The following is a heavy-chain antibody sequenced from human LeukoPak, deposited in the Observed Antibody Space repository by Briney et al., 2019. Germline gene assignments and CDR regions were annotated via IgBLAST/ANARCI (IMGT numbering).Heavy chain of an antibody. V-gene: IGHV3-7*01. CDR1: GFTFRNYW. CDR3: ASFSVGGP. D-gene: IGHD6-19*01. J-gene: IGHJ5*02. CDR2: INEPGSEK. Sequence: GGSLRLSCATSGFTFRNYWMTWVRRAPGKGLEWVATINEPGSEKYYVGAVKGRFTISRDNAKNSLYLEMNNLRAEDTAIYYCASFSVGGPRGQGTLVTVSS.